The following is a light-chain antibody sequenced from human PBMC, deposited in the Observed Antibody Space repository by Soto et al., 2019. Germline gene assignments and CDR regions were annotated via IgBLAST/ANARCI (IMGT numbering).Light chain of an antibody. J-gene: IGLJ1*01. CDR2: DVS. CDR1: GSDVGRYNY. Sequence: QSALTQPASVSGSPGQSITISCTGTGSDVGRYNYVSWYQQHPGKAPKLIIYDVSNRPSGVSNRFSASKSGNTASLTISGLQAEDETDYYCSSYTSASTYVFGTGTKVTVL. CDR3: SSYTSASTYV. V-gene: IGLV2-14*03.